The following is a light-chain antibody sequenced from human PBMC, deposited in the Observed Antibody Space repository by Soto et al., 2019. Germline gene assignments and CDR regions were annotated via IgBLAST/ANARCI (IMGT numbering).Light chain of an antibody. CDR2: GAS. J-gene: IGKJ1*01. CDR3: QQYNDRPRT. Sequence: EILVTQSPASLSLSPGERATLSCRASQSVDSYLVWYQQKPGQAPRLLIYGASTRAIGVPARFSGSGSGTEFTLTISSLQSEDFAVYYCQQYNDRPRTFGQGTKVDIK. V-gene: IGKV3-15*01. CDR1: QSVDSY.